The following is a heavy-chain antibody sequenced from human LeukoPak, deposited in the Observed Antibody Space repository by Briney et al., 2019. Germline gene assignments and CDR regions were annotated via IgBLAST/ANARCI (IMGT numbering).Heavy chain of an antibody. CDR1: GFTFSSYG. Sequence: PGGSLRLSCAASGFTFSSYGMHWVRQAPGKGLEWVAFIRYDGSNKYYADSVKGRFTISRDNSKNTLYLQMNSLRAEDTAVYYCARVDSIAAADSTRSPAFDIWGQGTMVTVSS. J-gene: IGHJ3*02. V-gene: IGHV3-30*02. CDR2: IRYDGSNK. D-gene: IGHD6-13*01. CDR3: ARVDSIAAADSTRSPAFDI.